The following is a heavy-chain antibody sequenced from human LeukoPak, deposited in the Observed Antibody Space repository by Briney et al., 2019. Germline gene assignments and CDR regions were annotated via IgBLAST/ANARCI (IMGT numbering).Heavy chain of an antibody. CDR3: ARDRTTGSGWYKTRYYFDY. CDR1: GDSIGSYY. CDR2: IYTSGST. D-gene: IGHD6-19*01. V-gene: IGHV4-4*07. J-gene: IGHJ4*02. Sequence: ASETLSLTCTVSGDSIGSYYWSWIRQPAGKGLEWIGRIYTSGSTNYNPSLKSRVTMSVDTSKNQFSLKLSSVTAADTAVYYCARDRTTGSGWYKTRYYFDYWGQGTLVTVSS.